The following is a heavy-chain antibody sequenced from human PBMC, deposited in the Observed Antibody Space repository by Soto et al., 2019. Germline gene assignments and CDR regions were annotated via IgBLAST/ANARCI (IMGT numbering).Heavy chain of an antibody. CDR1: GGSFNRHT. J-gene: IGHJ5*02. CDR3: ARGSSNVVVPTADSNWFDP. D-gene: IGHD2-2*01. V-gene: IGHV1-2*02. Sequence: QVQLVQSGAEVRKPGSSVRVSCKASGGSFNRHTISWVRQAPGQGLEWMGGINPNSGDTNYAQKFQGRVTMPRDTSITTAYLELTSLRFDDTAVYYCARGSSNVVVPTADSNWFDPWGQGTLVSVSS. CDR2: INPNSGDT.